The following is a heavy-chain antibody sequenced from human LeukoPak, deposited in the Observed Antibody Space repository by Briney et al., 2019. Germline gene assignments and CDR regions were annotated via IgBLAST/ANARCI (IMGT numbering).Heavy chain of an antibody. J-gene: IGHJ4*02. Sequence: PGGSLRLSCAASGFTFRSYAMSWVRQAPGKGLEWVSAISGSGGSTYYADSVKGRFTISRDSSKNTLYLQMNSLRAEDTAVYYCAKDAPNFIRPYYFDYWGQGTLVPVSS. V-gene: IGHV3-23*01. CDR3: AKDAPNFIRPYYFDY. CDR1: GFTFRSYA. D-gene: IGHD1-1*01. CDR2: ISGSGGST.